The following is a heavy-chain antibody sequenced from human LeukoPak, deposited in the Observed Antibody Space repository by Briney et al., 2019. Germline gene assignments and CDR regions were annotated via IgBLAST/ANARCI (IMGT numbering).Heavy chain of an antibody. CDR2: IRYDGSNK. V-gene: IGHV3-30*02. CDR3: AKDRIRSGWYGGYMDV. D-gene: IGHD6-19*01. Sequence: PGGSLRLSCAASGFTFSSYGMHWVRQAPGKGLEWVAFIRYDGSNKYYADSVKGRFTISRDNSKNTLYLQMNSLRAEDTAVYYCAKDRIRSGWYGGYMDVWGKGTTVTISS. CDR1: GFTFSSYG. J-gene: IGHJ6*03.